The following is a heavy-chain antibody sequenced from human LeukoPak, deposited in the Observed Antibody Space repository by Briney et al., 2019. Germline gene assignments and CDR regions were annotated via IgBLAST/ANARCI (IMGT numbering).Heavy chain of an antibody. CDR1: GGSISSYY. CDR3: ARDQYYYDNNVYSPFDY. V-gene: IGHV4-59*01. D-gene: IGHD3-22*01. CDR2: IYYSGST. Sequence: SETLSLTCTVSGGSISSYYWSWIRQPPGKGLEWIGYIYYSGSTNYNPSLKSRVTISVDTSKKQFSLKLSSVTAADTAVYYCARDQYYYDNNVYSPFDYWGQGTLVTVSS. J-gene: IGHJ4*02.